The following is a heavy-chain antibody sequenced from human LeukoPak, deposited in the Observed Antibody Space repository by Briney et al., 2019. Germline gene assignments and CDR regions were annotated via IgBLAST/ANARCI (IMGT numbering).Heavy chain of an antibody. CDR2: ISYDGSNK. D-gene: IGHD3-16*02. Sequence: GGSLRPSCAASGFTFSSYAMHWVRQAPGKGLEWVAVISYDGSNKYYADSVKGRFTISRDNSKNTLYLQMNSLRAEDTAVYYCARNPFNRFDAFDIWGQGTMVTVSS. CDR3: ARNPFNRFDAFDI. J-gene: IGHJ3*02. V-gene: IGHV3-30*04. CDR1: GFTFSSYA.